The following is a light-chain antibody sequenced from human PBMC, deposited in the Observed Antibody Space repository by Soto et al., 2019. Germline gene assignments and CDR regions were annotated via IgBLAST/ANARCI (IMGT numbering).Light chain of an antibody. Sequence: QSVLTQPPSVSGAPGQRVTISCTGSGSNIGAGYDVNWYQQFPGAAPKLVIFGNRNRPSGVPERFSGSKSGTSASLAITGLQAEDEADYYCQAYDYSLTASVFGGGTKLTVL. J-gene: IGLJ3*02. V-gene: IGLV1-40*01. CDR2: GNR. CDR1: GSNIGAGYD. CDR3: QAYDYSLTASV.